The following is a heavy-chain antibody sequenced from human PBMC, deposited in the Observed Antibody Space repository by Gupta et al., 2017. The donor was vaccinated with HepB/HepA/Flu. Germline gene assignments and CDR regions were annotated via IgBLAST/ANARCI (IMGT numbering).Heavy chain of an antibody. CDR3: ARQYRCRHGSSTSCYTQYWYFDL. CDR1: GGSISSSSYY. Sequence: QLHLQESGPGLVKPSETLSLTCTVSGGSISSSSYYWGWIRQPPGKGLEWIGIIYYSGSTYSNPSIKSRVTISVDTSKNQFSLKLSSVTAADTAVYYCARQYRCRHGSSTSCYTQYWYFDLWGRGTLVTVSS. D-gene: IGHD2-2*02. J-gene: IGHJ2*01. CDR2: IYYSGST. V-gene: IGHV4-39*01.